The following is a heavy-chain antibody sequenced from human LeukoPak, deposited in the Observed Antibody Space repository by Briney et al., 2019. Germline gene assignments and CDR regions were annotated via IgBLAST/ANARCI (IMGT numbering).Heavy chain of an antibody. Sequence: SVKVSCKASGGTFSSYAISWVRQAPGQGLEWMGGIIPIFGIANYAQKFQGRVTITADKSTSTAYMELSSLRSEDTAVYYCARDAHFYGDYTFDYWGQGTLSPSPQ. J-gene: IGHJ4*02. CDR3: ARDAHFYGDYTFDY. CDR2: IIPIFGIA. D-gene: IGHD4-17*01. CDR1: GGTFSSYA. V-gene: IGHV1-69*10.